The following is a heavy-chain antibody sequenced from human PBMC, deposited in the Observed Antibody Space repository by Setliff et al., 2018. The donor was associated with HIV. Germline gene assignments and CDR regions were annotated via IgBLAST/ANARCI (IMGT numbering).Heavy chain of an antibody. J-gene: IGHJ4*02. D-gene: IGHD4-17*01. V-gene: IGHV3-23*01. CDR2: ISGSGGST. CDR1: GFTFSSYA. CDR3: ARAGPYGDYGHY. Sequence: SLRLSCAASGFTFSSYAMSWVRQAPGKGLEWVSAISGSGGSTYYADSVKGRFTISRDNSKNTLYLQMNSLRAEDTAVYYCARAGPYGDYGHYWGQGTLVTVSS.